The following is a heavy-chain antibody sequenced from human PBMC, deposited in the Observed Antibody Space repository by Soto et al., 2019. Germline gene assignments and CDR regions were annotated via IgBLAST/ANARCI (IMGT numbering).Heavy chain of an antibody. CDR1: GFTFSSYA. J-gene: IGHJ4*02. CDR2: ISGSGGST. D-gene: IGHD3-3*01. Sequence: EVQLLESGGGLVQPGGSLRLSCAASGFTFSSYAMSWVRQAPGKGLEWVSAISGSGGSTYYADSVKGRFTISRDNSKNTLYLQMNSLRAEDTAVYYCPKDLVYDFWSGYLDYWGQGTLVTVSS. V-gene: IGHV3-23*01. CDR3: PKDLVYDFWSGYLDY.